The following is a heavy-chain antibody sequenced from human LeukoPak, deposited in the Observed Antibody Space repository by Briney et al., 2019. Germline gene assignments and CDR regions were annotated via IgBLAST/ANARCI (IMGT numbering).Heavy chain of an antibody. CDR3: AREALIVEMATARPYYFDY. CDR1: GGSISSCY. D-gene: IGHD5-24*01. J-gene: IGHJ4*02. CDR2: IYYSGST. Sequence: SETLSLTCTVSGGSISSCYWSWIRQPPGKGLEWIGYIYYSGSTNYNPSLKSRVTISVDTSKNQFSLKLSSVTAADTAVYYCAREALIVEMATARPYYFDYWGQGTLVTVSS. V-gene: IGHV4-59*01.